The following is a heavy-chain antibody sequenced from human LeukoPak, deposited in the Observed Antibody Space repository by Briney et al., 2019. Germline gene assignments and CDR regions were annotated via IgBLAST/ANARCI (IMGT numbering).Heavy chain of an antibody. Sequence: PSESLSLTRAVSGGSTSSYYWSWIRQPAGKGLEWIGRIYTSGSTNYNPSLTSRVTMSVDTSKNPFSLKLSSVTDADTAVYYCAGYITIPPWVNWFDPWGQGTLVTVSS. CDR3: AGYITIPPWVNWFDP. CDR2: IYTSGST. CDR1: GGSTSSYY. V-gene: IGHV4-4*07. D-gene: IGHD3-3*01. J-gene: IGHJ5*02.